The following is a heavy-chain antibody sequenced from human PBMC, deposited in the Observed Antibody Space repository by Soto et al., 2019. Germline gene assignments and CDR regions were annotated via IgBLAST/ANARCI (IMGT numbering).Heavy chain of an antibody. CDR1: GGSISSGGYY. CDR3: ARDSCSGGSCYSAYYYGMDV. Sequence: QVQLQESGPGLVKPSQTLSLTCTVSGGSISSGGYYWSWIRQHPGKGLEWIGYIYYSGSTYYNPSLKSRVTISVDTSKNQFSLKLSSVTAADTAVYYCARDSCSGGSCYSAYYYGMDVWGPGTTVTVSS. V-gene: IGHV4-31*03. D-gene: IGHD2-15*01. J-gene: IGHJ6*02. CDR2: IYYSGST.